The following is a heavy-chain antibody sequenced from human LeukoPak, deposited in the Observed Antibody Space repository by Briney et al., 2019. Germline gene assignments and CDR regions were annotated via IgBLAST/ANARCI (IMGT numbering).Heavy chain of an antibody. J-gene: IGHJ2*01. V-gene: IGHV6-1*01. CDR3: ARGVPNYFDL. CDR2: TYYGSEWYS. Sequence: SQTLSLTCAISGDSVSSNSETWNWIRQSPSRGLEWLGRTYYGSEWYSDYALSVKSRITINPDTSKSQFSLQLNSVTPEDTAVYYCARGVPNYFDLWGRGTLVTVPS. CDR1: GDSVSSNSET. D-gene: IGHD3-10*01.